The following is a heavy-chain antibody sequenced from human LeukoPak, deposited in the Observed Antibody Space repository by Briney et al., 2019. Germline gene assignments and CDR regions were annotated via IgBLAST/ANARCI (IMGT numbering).Heavy chain of an antibody. V-gene: IGHV4-34*01. D-gene: IGHD3-22*01. CDR1: GGSFSGYY. J-gene: IGHJ4*02. CDR3: ARGKGGYYLGYFDY. CDR2: INHSGST. Sequence: SETLSLTCAVYGGSFSGYYWSWIRQPPGRGLEWTGEINHSGSTNYNPSLKSRVTISVDTSKKQFSLKLSSVTAADTAVYYCARGKGGYYLGYFDYWGQGTLVTVSS.